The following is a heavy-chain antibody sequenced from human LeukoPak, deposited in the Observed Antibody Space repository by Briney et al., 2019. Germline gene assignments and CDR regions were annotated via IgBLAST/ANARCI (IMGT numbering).Heavy chain of an antibody. CDR2: ISGSGGST. CDR1: GFTVSSNY. Sequence: GGSLRLSCAASGFTVSSNYMSWVRQAPGKGLEWVSSISGSGGSTYYADSVKGRFTASRDNSKNTLYLQMNSLRAEDTAVYYCAKANYYDSSGYYWGQGTLVTVSS. J-gene: IGHJ4*02. D-gene: IGHD3-22*01. CDR3: AKANYYDSSGYY. V-gene: IGHV3-23*01.